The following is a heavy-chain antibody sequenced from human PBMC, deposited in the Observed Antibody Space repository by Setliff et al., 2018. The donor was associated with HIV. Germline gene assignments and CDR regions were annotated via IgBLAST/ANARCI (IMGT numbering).Heavy chain of an antibody. CDR3: YYCAKDKTSTWYGGIDF. CDR2: INPNSGDT. Sequence: ASVKVSCQTSGYIFTDYYMHWVRQAPGQGLEWMGWINPNSGDTNYAQKFQGRVTMTRDTSITTAYMELKWLRSDDTADTAVYYCAKDKTSTWYGGIDFWGQGTLVTSPQ. D-gene: IGHD6-13*01. V-gene: IGHV1-2*02. CDR1: GYIFTDYY. J-gene: IGHJ4*02.